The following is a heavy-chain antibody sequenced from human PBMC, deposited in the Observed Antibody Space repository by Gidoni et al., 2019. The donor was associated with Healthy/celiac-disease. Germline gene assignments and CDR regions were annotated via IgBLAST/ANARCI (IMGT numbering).Heavy chain of an antibody. CDR3: AGAGPTYYYDSSGPDAFDI. CDR1: GFPASSHS. J-gene: IGHJ3*02. D-gene: IGHD3-22*01. Sequence: EVPLVESGGGLVHPGGSLRPSCVASGFPASSHSLSWFRQAPGTGLEWVSVIYSGGSTYYADSVKGRFTISRHNSKNPLYLQMDSLRAEDTAVCYCAGAGPTYYYDSSGPDAFDIWGQGTMVTVSS. CDR2: IYSGGST. V-gene: IGHV3-53*04.